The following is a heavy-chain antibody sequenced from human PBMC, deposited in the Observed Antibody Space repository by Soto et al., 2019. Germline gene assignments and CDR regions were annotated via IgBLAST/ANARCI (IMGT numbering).Heavy chain of an antibody. Sequence: QVQLVESGGGVVQPGRSLRLSCVASGFTFSNSPIHWVRQAPGKGLEWVSVMSYDGGRQYYADSVKGRVTISRDSSKSTLDLQMNSVRVDDTAIYYCAREEYSTHYFDFWGQGTLVTVSS. CDR3: AREEYSTHYFDF. V-gene: IGHV3-30-3*01. D-gene: IGHD5-18*01. CDR1: GFTFSNSP. CDR2: MSYDGGRQ. J-gene: IGHJ4*02.